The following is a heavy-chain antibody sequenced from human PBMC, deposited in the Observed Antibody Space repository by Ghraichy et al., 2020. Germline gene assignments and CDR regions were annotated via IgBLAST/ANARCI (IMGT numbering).Heavy chain of an antibody. CDR2: ISAYNGNT. CDR1: GYTFTSYG. D-gene: IGHD2-2*02. J-gene: IGHJ6*02. Sequence: ASVKVSCKASGYTFTSYGISWVRQAPGQGLEWMGWISAYNGNTNYAQKLQGRVTMTTDTSTSTAYMELRSLRSDDTAVYYCARENIVVVPAAILGSMDVWGQGTTVTVSS. CDR3: ARENIVVVPAAILGSMDV. V-gene: IGHV1-18*04.